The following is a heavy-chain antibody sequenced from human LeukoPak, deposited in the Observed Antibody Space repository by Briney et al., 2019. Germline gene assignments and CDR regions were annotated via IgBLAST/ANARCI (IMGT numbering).Heavy chain of an antibody. CDR3: ARDRLRHREAFDI. Sequence: PSETLSLTCTVYGGSFSGYYWSWLRQPPGKGLEWIGEISDSGSTNYNPSLKSRVTISVDTSKNQFSLNLSSVTATDTAVYYCARDRLRHREAFDIWGQGTMVTVSS. CDR1: GGSFSGYY. CDR2: ISDSGST. V-gene: IGHV4-34*01. D-gene: IGHD3-16*01. J-gene: IGHJ3*02.